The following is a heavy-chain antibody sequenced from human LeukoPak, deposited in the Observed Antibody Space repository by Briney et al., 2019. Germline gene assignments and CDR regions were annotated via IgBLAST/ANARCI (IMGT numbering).Heavy chain of an antibody. CDR3: ARGSPPYYYGSGSRRYFDL. J-gene: IGHJ2*01. CDR1: GGSFSGYY. V-gene: IGHV4-34*01. CDR2: INHSGST. Sequence: SETLSLTCAVYGGSFSGYYWSWIRQPPGKGLEWIGEINHSGSTNYNPSLKSRVTISVDTSKNQFSLKLSSVTAADTAVYYCARGSPPYYYGSGSRRYFDLWGRGTLVTVSS. D-gene: IGHD3-10*01.